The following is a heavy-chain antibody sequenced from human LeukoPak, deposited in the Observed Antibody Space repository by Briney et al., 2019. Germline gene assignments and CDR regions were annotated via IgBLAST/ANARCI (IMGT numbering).Heavy chain of an antibody. J-gene: IGHJ4*02. D-gene: IGHD3-22*01. CDR1: GFSFSNYG. V-gene: IGHV3-30*02. CDR2: IRYDGSNK. Sequence: GGSLRLSCAASGFSFSNYGMHWVRQAPGKGLEWVAFIRYDGSNKYYADSVKGRFTISRDNSKNTLYLQMNSLRAEDTAVYYCAKDRDSGYTYVNYWGQGTLVTVSS. CDR3: AKDRDSGYTYVNY.